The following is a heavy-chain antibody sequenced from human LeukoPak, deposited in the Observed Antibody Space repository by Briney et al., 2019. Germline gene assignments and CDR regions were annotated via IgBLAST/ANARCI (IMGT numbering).Heavy chain of an antibody. J-gene: IGHJ3*02. Sequence: PGGSLRLSCAAAGFTFSSYWMHWVRQAPGKGLVWVSRINTDGTSTIYADSVKGRFTISRDNAKNTLYLQMNSLRAEDTAVYYCARDSGHDAFDIWGQGAMVTVSS. CDR2: INTDGTST. V-gene: IGHV3-74*01. CDR1: GFTFSSYW. CDR3: ARDSGHDAFDI.